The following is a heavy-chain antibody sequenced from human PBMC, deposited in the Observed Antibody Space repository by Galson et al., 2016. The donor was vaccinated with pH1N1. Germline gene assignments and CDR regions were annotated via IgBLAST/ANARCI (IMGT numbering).Heavy chain of an antibody. CDR2: FSGSGGST. CDR3: AKATRRLQDYYFDY. CDR1: GFTVSNYG. D-gene: IGHD5-24*01. Sequence: SLRLSCAASGFTVSNYGMSWVRQAPGKGLEWVSGFSGSGGSTYYTDSVKGRFPISRDNSKNTLYLQMNSLTADDTAVYYCAKATRRLQDYYFDYWGQGTLVTVSS. V-gene: IGHV3-23*01. J-gene: IGHJ4*02.